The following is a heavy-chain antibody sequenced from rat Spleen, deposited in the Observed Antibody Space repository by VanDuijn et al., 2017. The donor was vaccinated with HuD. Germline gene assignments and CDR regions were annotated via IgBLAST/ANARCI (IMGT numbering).Heavy chain of an antibody. CDR3: TRGEEAIGGY. CDR2: ISYDGSST. CDR1: GFTFSHYD. Sequence: EVQLVESGGGLVQPGRSLKLSCAASGFTFSHYDMAWVRQAPTKGLEWVASISYDGSSTYYRDSVKGRFTISRDNAQNTLYLQMNSLRSEDTATYYCTRGEEAIGGYWGQGVMVTVSS. J-gene: IGHJ2*01. D-gene: IGHD1-11*01. V-gene: IGHV5-29*01.